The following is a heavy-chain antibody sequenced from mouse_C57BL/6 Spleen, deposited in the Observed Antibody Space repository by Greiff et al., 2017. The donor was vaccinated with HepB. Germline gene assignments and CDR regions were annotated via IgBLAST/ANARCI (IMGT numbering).Heavy chain of an antibody. CDR1: GFTFSSYA. J-gene: IGHJ2*01. D-gene: IGHD1-1*01. V-gene: IGHV5-4*01. CDR2: ISDGGSYT. CDR3: ARDGDYYGSLYYFDY. Sequence: EVKVEESGGGLVKPGGSLKLSCAASGFTFSSYAMSWVRQTPEKRLEWVATISDGGSYTYYPDNVKGRFTISRDNAKNNLYLQMSQLKSEDTAMYYCARDGDYYGSLYYFDYWGQGTTLTVSS.